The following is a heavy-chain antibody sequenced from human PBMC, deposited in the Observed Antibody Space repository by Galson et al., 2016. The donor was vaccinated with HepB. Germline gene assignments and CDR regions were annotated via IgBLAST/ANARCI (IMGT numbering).Heavy chain of an antibody. CDR2: IYYSGST. J-gene: IGHJ4*02. V-gene: IGHV4-39*07. CDR1: GGSINTNRYF. Sequence: SETLSLTCTVSGGSINTNRYFWDWIRQPPGKGLEWVGSIYYSGSTYYSPSLKSRVSISADTSKNQFSLKLSSVTAADTAMYYCASDYGDYIHFWGQGTLVTVSS. D-gene: IGHD4-17*01. CDR3: ASDYGDYIHF.